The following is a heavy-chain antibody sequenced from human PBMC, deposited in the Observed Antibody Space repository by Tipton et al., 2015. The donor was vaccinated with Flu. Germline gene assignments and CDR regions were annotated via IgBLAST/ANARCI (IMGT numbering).Heavy chain of an antibody. Sequence: LRLSCTVLGGSISSGSYYWSWIRQPAGKGLEWIGRFYTTGIPNYNPSLRSRVTISIDTSKNQFSLKLSSVTAADTAVYYCAIDADYYYDSSGLFTDYWGQGTLVTVSS. V-gene: IGHV4-61*02. J-gene: IGHJ4*02. D-gene: IGHD3-22*01. CDR1: GGSISSGSYY. CDR2: FYTTGIP. CDR3: AIDADYYYDSSGLFTDY.